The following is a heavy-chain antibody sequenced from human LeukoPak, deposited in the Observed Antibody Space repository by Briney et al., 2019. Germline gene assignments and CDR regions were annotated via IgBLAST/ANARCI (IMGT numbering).Heavy chain of an antibody. CDR2: ISGNGGST. Sequence: GGSLRLSCAASGFTFSSYSMNWVRQAPGKGLEWVSLISGNGGSTYYADSVKGRFTISRDNSKNSLYLQMNSLRTEDTALYYCAKDIFASSWLPKGHWFDPWGQGTLVTVSS. CDR1: GFTFSSYS. J-gene: IGHJ5*02. D-gene: IGHD6-13*01. CDR3: AKDIFASSWLPKGHWFDP. V-gene: IGHV3-43*02.